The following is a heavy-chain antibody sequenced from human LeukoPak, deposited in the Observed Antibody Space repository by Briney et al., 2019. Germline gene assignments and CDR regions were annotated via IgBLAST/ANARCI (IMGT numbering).Heavy chain of an antibody. Sequence: ASVKVSCKASGYTFTSYGISWVRQAPGQGLEWMGWINPNSGGTNYAQKFQGRVTMTRDTSISTAYMELSRLRSDDTAVYYCARDKLLWFGELLFNWFDPWGQGTLVTVSS. D-gene: IGHD3-10*01. J-gene: IGHJ5*02. V-gene: IGHV1-2*02. CDR2: INPNSGGT. CDR1: GYTFTSYG. CDR3: ARDKLLWFGELLFNWFDP.